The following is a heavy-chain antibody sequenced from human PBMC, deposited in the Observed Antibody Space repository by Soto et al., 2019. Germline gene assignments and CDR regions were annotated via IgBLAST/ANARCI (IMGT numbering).Heavy chain of an antibody. V-gene: IGHV4-34*01. CDR2: INHSGRT. J-gene: IGHJ4*02. CDR1: GGSFSTYY. CDR3: ARGATGTRDFDF. D-gene: IGHD1-1*01. Sequence: QVQVQQWGAGLLKPSETLSLTCAVYGGSFSTYYWSWIRQPPGKGLVWIGEINHSGRTSYNPSLKSRLTITGGTSKNQLSLKVSSVTAADTAVYYCARGATGTRDFDFWGQGTLVTVPS.